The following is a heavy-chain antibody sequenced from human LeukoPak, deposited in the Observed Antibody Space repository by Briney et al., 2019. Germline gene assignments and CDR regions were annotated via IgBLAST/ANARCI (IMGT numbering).Heavy chain of an antibody. D-gene: IGHD6-13*01. CDR1: GYIFTRYG. J-gene: IGHJ4*02. CDR2: IITYNGNT. Sequence: ASVKVSCKASGYIFTRYGISWVRQAPGQGLEWMGWIITYNGNTKYTQKVQGRVTLTTDTSTSTAYMELRSLRGDETAIYYCARGRSAADDFAYWGQGTLVTVSS. V-gene: IGHV1-18*01. CDR3: ARGRSAADDFAY.